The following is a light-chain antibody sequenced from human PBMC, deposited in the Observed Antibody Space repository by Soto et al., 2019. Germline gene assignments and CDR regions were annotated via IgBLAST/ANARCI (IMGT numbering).Light chain of an antibody. J-gene: IGKJ4*01. CDR3: QQSNSYPLT. V-gene: IGKV1-9*01. CDR2: GAS. Sequence: IQLTQSPSSLSASGGYRVTITCRASQGIGSNLAWYLQKPGEAPKLLVYGASTLQGGVPSRFSGSGSGTLFTLTITSLQPEDFATYFCQQSNSYPLTFGGGTKVEIK. CDR1: QGIGSN.